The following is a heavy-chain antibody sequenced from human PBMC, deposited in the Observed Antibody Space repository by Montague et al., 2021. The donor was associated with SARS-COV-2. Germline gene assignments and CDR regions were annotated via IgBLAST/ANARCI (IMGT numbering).Heavy chain of an antibody. V-gene: IGHV4-59*01. D-gene: IGHD3-10*01. J-gene: IGHJ6*02. Sequence: SETLSLTCTVSGGSISSYYWSWIRQPPGKGLEWIGYIYYSGSTNYNPSLKSRVTISVDTSKNQFSLKLSSVTAAVRVVYYCASDYYGSGSLGYYCYGMDVKGQEATVTVSS. CDR3: ASDYYGSGSLGYYCYGMDV. CDR1: GGSISSYY. CDR2: IYYSGST.